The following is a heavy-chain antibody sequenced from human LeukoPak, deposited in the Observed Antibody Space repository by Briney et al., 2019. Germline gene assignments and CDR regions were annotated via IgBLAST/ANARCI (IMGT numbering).Heavy chain of an antibody. CDR2: IYTSGST. CDR1: GGSISSGSYY. J-gene: IGHJ4*02. Sequence: SETLSLTCTVSGGSISSGSYYWSWIRQPAGKGLEWIGRIYTSGSTNYNPSLKSRVTISVDTSKNQFSLKLSSVTAADTAVYYCARGAGYCSGGSCSNDYWGQGTLVTVSS. CDR3: ARGAGYCSGGSCSNDY. D-gene: IGHD2-15*01. V-gene: IGHV4-61*02.